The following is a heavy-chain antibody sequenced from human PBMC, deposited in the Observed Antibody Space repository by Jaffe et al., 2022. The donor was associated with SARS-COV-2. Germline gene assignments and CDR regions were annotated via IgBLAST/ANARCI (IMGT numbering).Heavy chain of an antibody. J-gene: IGHJ6*02. D-gene: IGHD3-9*01. CDR3: ARGDDILTGYYYYYYGMDV. CDR2: IYTSGST. Sequence: QVQLQESGPGLVKPSQTLSLTCTVSGGSISSGSYYWSWIRQPAGKGLEWIGRIYTSGSTNYNPSLKSRVTISVDTSKNQFSLKLSSVTAADTAVYYCARGDDILTGYYYYYYGMDVWGQGTTVTVSS. V-gene: IGHV4-61*02. CDR1: GGSISSGSYY.